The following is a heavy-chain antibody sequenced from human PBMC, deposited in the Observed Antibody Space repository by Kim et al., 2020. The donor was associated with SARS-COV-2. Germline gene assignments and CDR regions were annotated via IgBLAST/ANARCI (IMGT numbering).Heavy chain of an antibody. J-gene: IGHJ5*02. CDR1: GYTLTELS. CDR2: FDPEDGET. CDR3: ATGTLYDSSGSTRPNWFDP. V-gene: IGHV1-24*01. Sequence: ASVKVSCKVSGYTLTELSMHWVRQAPGKGLEWMGGFDPEDGETIYAQKFQGRVTMTEDTSTDTAYMELSSLRSEDTAVYYCATGTLYDSSGSTRPNWFDPWGKGTLVTVSS. D-gene: IGHD3-22*01.